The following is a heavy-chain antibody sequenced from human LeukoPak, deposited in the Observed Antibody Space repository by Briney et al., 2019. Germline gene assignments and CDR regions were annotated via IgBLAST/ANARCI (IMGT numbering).Heavy chain of an antibody. J-gene: IGHJ6*02. D-gene: IGHD2-2*01. CDR2: VNPSSISA. CDR3: GSVYQHGMDV. CDR1: GYTVTNYY. V-gene: IGHV1-46*01. Sequence: GASVKVSCKASGYTVTNYYMHWVRQAPGQGLEWMGIVNPSSISASYAQKFQGRVTMTRDTSTSTVSMELSSLRSDDTAVYYCGSVYQHGMDVWGQGTTVTVSS.